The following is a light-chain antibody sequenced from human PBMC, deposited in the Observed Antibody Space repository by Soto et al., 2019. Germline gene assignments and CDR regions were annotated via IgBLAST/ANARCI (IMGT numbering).Light chain of an antibody. V-gene: IGLV2-14*03. Sequence: QSVLTQPASVSGSPGQSITISCTGTSNDVGGYNYVSWYQQHPGKAPKLLIYAVSDRPSGVSSRFSGSKSGNAASLTISWLQAEDEGDYYCTSYTSSYTWVFGGGTKLTVL. CDR3: TSYTSSYTWV. CDR1: SNDVGGYNY. CDR2: AVS. J-gene: IGLJ3*02.